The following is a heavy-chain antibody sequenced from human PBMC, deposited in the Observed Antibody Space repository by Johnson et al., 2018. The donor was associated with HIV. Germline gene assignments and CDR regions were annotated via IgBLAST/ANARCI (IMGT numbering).Heavy chain of an antibody. V-gene: IGHV3-20*04. CDR2: INWNGGHR. J-gene: IGHJ3*02. CDR1: GFTFDDHG. D-gene: IGHD1-26*01. CDR3: ARGVGATTVAAFDI. Sequence: VQLVESGGGVVRPGGFLRLSCAASGFTFDDHGMSWVRQAPGKGLEWISGINWNGGHRGYADSVKGQFIISRDNGKNSLYLQMNSLRAEDTALYYCARGVGATTVAAFDIWGQGTMVTVSS.